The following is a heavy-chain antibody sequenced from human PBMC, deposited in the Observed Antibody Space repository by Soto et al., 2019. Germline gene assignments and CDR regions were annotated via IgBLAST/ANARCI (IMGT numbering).Heavy chain of an antibody. CDR3: AIGSTVAAILFDY. D-gene: IGHD2-15*01. J-gene: IGHJ4*02. CDR1: GDSISSGGYY. V-gene: IGHV4-31*03. CDR2: IYYSGST. Sequence: QVQLQESGPGLVKPSQTLSLTCTVSGDSISSGGYYWSWIRQHPGKGLEWIGYIYYSGSTYYNPSLKRRVIISVDTSKNQFSLKLSSVTAADTAVYYCAIGSTVAAILFDYWGQGTLVTVSS.